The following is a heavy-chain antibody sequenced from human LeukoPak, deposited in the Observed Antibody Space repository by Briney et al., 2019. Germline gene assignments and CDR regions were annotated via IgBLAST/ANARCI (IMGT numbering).Heavy chain of an antibody. J-gene: IGHJ4*02. CDR2: IIPIFGTA. CDR3: AYSGSYWAPPY. V-gene: IGHV1-69*06. CDR1: GGTFSSYA. D-gene: IGHD1-26*01. Sequence: SVTVSCKASGGTFSSYAISWVRQAPGQGLEWMGRIIPIFGTANYAQKFQGRVTITADKSTSTAYMELSSLRSEDTAVYYCAYSGSYWAPPYWGQGTLVTVSS.